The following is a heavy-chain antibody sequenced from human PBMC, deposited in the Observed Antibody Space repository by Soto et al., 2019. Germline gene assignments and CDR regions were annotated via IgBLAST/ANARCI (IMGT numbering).Heavy chain of an antibody. CDR3: ARWNWQQLAFDY. CDR1: GFTFSSSD. CDR2: IGSAGDP. D-gene: IGHD6-13*01. J-gene: IGHJ4*02. Sequence: PXGSLRLSCSAAGFTFSSSDMHWVRQATGKGLDWVSGIGSAGDPYYAGSVKGRFTISRENAKNSLYLQMNSLRAGDTAVYYCARWNWQQLAFDYRGQGTQVTVSS. V-gene: IGHV3-13*05.